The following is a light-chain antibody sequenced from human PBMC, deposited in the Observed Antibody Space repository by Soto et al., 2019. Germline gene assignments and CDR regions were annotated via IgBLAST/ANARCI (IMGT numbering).Light chain of an antibody. J-gene: IGLJ2*01. CDR2: LNSDGSH. Sequence: LVLTQSPSASASLGASVTLTCTLSSGHSSYAIAWHQQQPEKGPRYLMKLNSDGSHSKGDGIPDRFSGSSSGAERYLTISSLQSEDEADYYCQTWGTGIRVFGGGTKLTV. V-gene: IGLV4-69*01. CDR1: SGHSSYA. CDR3: QTWGTGIRV.